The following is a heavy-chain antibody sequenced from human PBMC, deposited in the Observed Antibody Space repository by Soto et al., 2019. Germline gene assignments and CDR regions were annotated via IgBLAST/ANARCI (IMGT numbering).Heavy chain of an antibody. CDR3: AREEDIAAASTNWFDP. Sequence: QVQLVQSGAEVKKPGASVKVSCKASGYTFTSYDINWVRQATGQGLEWMGWMNPNSGNTGYAQKFQGRVTMTRNTSISTAYMELSSLRSEDTAVYYCAREEDIAAASTNWFDPWGQGTLVTVSS. V-gene: IGHV1-8*01. J-gene: IGHJ5*02. CDR2: MNPNSGNT. D-gene: IGHD6-13*01. CDR1: GYTFTSYD.